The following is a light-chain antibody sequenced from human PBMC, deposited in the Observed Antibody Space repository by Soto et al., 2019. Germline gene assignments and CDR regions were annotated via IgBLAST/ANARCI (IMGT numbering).Light chain of an antibody. CDR2: GAS. CDR1: QSVSSN. J-gene: IGKJ3*01. CDR3: QQYNNWPFT. V-gene: IGKV3-15*01. Sequence: IVMTQSPATLSVSPEERATLSCRASQSVSSNLAWYQQKPGQAPRLLIFGASTRATGIPARFSGSGSGTEFTLTISSLQSEDFALYYCQQYNNWPFTFGPGTKVDI.